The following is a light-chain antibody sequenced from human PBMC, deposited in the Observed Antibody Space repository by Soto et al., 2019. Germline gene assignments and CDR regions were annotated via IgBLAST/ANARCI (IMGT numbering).Light chain of an antibody. CDR1: SSNIGAGYD. CDR3: QSYDSTLSARYV. CDR2: GNT. J-gene: IGLJ1*01. Sequence: QSVLTQPPSVSAAPGQKVTISCSGSSSNIGAGYDVHWYQQRPGTAPKLLIFGNTNRPSGVPDRFSGSKSGTSASLAITGLQAEDEGDYYCQSYDSTLSARYVFGTGTKVTVL. V-gene: IGLV1-40*01.